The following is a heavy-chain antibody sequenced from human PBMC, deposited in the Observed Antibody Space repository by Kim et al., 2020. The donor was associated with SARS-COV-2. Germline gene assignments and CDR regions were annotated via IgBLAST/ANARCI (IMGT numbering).Heavy chain of an antibody. D-gene: IGHD5-18*01. CDR2: K. Sequence: KYYADSVKGRLTISRDSNKNTLYLQMNRLRAEDTAGYYCAKAEYSYGAGYWGQRTLVTVSS. J-gene: IGHJ4*02. V-gene: IGHV3-30*02. CDR3: AKAEYSYGAGY.